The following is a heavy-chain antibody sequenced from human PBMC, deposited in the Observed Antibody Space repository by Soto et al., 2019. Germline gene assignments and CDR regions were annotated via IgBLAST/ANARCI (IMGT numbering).Heavy chain of an antibody. V-gene: IGHV4-39*01. D-gene: IGHD1-1*01. CDR1: GGSGIGDEGY. Sequence: EPLSLPWTVSGGSGIGDEGYWGWNRKPPGKGLEWIGSIYYSGSTYYNPSLKSRVTISLYTSKNQFSLKLSSVTAADTVVYYAARRTRGRSAVLEYLGHGTLVTVFS. CDR2: IYYSGST. J-gene: IGHJ4*01. CDR3: ARRTRGRSAVLEY.